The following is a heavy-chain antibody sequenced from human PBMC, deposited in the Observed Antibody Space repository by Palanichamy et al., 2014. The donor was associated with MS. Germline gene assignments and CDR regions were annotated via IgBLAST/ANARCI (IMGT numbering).Heavy chain of an antibody. CDR3: TLRWGDNGDYFDY. V-gene: IGHV4-39*01. D-gene: IGHD4-17*01. CDR1: GGSISSSRYY. Sequence: QLQLQESGPGLAKPSETLSLTCTVSGGSISSSRYYWGWVRQPPGKGLEWIGSIYYSGSTYYGPSLKSRVTISVDTSKNQFSLKLSSVTAADTAVFYCTLRWGDNGDYFDYWGQGTLVTVSS. J-gene: IGHJ4*02. CDR2: IYYSGST.